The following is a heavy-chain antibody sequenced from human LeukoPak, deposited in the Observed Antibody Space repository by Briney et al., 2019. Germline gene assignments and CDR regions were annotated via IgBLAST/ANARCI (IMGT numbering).Heavy chain of an antibody. Sequence: SETLSLTCTVSGDSISTYYWSWIRQPLGKGLEWIGYIYTSGSTNYNPSLKSRVTISVDTSKNQFSLKLSSVTAADTAVYYCARAKFSSASALFDYWGQGTLVTVSS. V-gene: IGHV4-4*09. D-gene: IGHD6-6*01. J-gene: IGHJ4*02. CDR2: IYTSGST. CDR1: GDSISTYY. CDR3: ARAKFSSASALFDY.